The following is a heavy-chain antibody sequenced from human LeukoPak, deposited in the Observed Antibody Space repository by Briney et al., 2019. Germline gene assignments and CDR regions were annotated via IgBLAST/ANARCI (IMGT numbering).Heavy chain of an antibody. CDR1: GDSVSSNSAA. J-gene: IGHJ6*03. CDR2: TYYRSKWYN. Sequence: SQTLSLTCAISGDSVSSNSAAWNWIRQSPSRGLEWLGRTYYRSKWYNDYAVSVKSRITINPDTSKDQFSLQLNSVTPEDTAVYYCARGCNAAAGNYYYYYMDVWGKGTTVTISS. D-gene: IGHD6-13*01. V-gene: IGHV6-1*01. CDR3: ARGCNAAAGNYYYYYMDV.